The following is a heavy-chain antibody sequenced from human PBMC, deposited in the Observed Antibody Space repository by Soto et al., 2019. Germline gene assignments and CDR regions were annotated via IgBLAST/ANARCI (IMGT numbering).Heavy chain of an antibody. D-gene: IGHD3-10*01. Sequence: EVQLVQSGAEVKKPGESLKISCKGSGYSFTSYWIGWVRQMPGKGLEWMGIIYPGGSDTRYSPSFQGQVTISADKSISTAYLQWSSLKASDTAMYYCAGGGVRGVITRTRDYYGMDVWGQGTTVTVSS. CDR1: GYSFTSYW. CDR3: AGGGVRGVITRTRDYYGMDV. V-gene: IGHV5-51*01. CDR2: IYPGGSDT. J-gene: IGHJ6*02.